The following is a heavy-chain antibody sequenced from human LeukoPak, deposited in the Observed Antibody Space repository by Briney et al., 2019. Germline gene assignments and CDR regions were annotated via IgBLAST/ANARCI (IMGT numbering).Heavy chain of an antibody. Sequence: KPSETLSLTCTVSGVSISSGSYYWSWIRQPAGKGLEWIGRIYTSGSTNYNPSLKSRATISVDTSKNQFSLKLSSVTAADTAVYYCASSGYWGQGTLVTVSS. D-gene: IGHD3-10*01. J-gene: IGHJ4*02. CDR3: ASSGY. CDR1: GVSISSGSYY. CDR2: IYTSGST. V-gene: IGHV4-61*02.